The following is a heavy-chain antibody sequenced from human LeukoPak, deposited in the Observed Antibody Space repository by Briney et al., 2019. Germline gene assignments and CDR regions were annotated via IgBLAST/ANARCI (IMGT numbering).Heavy chain of an antibody. CDR1: GFTFSSYS. V-gene: IGHV3-9*01. Sequence: PGGSLRLSCAASGFTFSSYSMNWVRQAPGKGLEWVSGISWNSGSIGYADSVKGRFTISRDNAENSLFLQMNSLRPEDTALYYCAKARNTGWFSPDFDYWGQGTLVTVSS. D-gene: IGHD6-19*01. CDR3: AKARNTGWFSPDFDY. CDR2: ISWNSGSI. J-gene: IGHJ4*02.